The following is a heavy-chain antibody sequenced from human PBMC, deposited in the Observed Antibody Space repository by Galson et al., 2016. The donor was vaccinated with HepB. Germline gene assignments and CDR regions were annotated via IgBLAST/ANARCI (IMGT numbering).Heavy chain of an antibody. CDR2: ISWNSGNT. Sequence: SLRLSCAASGFNFDDYAMHWVRQAPGKGLEWVSGISWNSGNTGYVDSVKGRFTISRDNAKNSLYLQMNSLRPEDTALYYCAKRGTYSSSSGWFDPWGQGTLVTVSS. V-gene: IGHV3-9*01. CDR1: GFNFDDYA. J-gene: IGHJ5*02. D-gene: IGHD6-6*01. CDR3: AKRGTYSSSSGWFDP.